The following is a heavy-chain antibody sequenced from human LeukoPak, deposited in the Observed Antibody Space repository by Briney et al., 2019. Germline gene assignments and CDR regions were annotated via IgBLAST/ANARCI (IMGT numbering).Heavy chain of an antibody. CDR2: ISGNGITT. Sequence: PGGSLRLSCAASGFTFDDYGMHWVRHVPGKGLEWVSLISGNGITTYYTDSVKGRFTISRDNSHNSLYLQMNSLRPEDSALYYCAKDKGSYSSSWYRGDFDTWGQGTLVTVSS. D-gene: IGHD6-13*01. V-gene: IGHV3-43*02. CDR3: AKDKGSYSSSWYRGDFDT. CDR1: GFTFDDYG. J-gene: IGHJ4*02.